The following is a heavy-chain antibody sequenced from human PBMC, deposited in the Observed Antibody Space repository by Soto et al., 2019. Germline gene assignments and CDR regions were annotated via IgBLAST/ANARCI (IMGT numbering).Heavy chain of an antibody. Sequence: SQTLSLTCAISGDSVSSNSAAWNWIRQSPSRGLEWLGRTYYRSKWYNDYAVSVKSRITINPDTSKNQFSLQLNSVTPEDTAVYYCARVVSVGVVIKSDYYYYGMDVWGQGTTVTVSS. CDR3: ARVVSVGVVIKSDYYYYGMDV. J-gene: IGHJ6*02. CDR2: TYYRSKWYN. V-gene: IGHV6-1*01. D-gene: IGHD3-3*01. CDR1: GDSVSSNSAA.